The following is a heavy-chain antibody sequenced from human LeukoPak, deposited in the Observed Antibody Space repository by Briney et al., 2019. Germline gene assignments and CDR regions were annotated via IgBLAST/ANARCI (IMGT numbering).Heavy chain of an antibody. J-gene: IGHJ4*02. Sequence: GGSLRLSCAASGFTFSSYAMSWVRQAPGKGLEWVSAISGSGGSTYYADSVKGRFTISRANSKNTLYLQMNSLRAEDTAVYYCAKREDPGYCRGGSCYFDYWGQGTLVTVSS. CDR3: AKREDPGYCRGGSCYFDY. CDR2: ISGSGGST. V-gene: IGHV3-23*01. CDR1: GFTFSSYA. D-gene: IGHD2-15*01.